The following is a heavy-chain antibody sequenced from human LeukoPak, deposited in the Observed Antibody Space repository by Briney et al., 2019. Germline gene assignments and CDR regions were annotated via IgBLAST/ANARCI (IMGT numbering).Heavy chain of an antibody. CDR2: IEHSGST. D-gene: IGHD3-9*01. V-gene: IGHV4-34*01. Sequence: TSETLSLTCAVYGGSFSGYYWNWIRQPPGKGLEWNGEIEHSGSTKYNPSLKSRVTISVDTSKNQFSLKLSSVTAADTAVYYCARTSGDWLSWAWIGVDVWGQGTTVIVSS. CDR3: ARTSGDWLSWAWIGVDV. CDR1: GGSFSGYY. J-gene: IGHJ6*02.